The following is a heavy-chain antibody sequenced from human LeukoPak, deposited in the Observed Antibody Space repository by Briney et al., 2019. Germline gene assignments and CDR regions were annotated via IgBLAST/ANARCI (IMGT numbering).Heavy chain of an antibody. Sequence: GGSLRLSCAASGFTVSSNYMSWVRQAPGKGLEWVSSISSSSSYTYYADSVKGRFTISRDNAKNSLYLQMNSLRAEDTAVYYRAREGTVISFDYWGQGTLVTVSS. CDR2: ISSSSSYT. D-gene: IGHD4-11*01. CDR3: AREGTVISFDY. J-gene: IGHJ4*02. V-gene: IGHV3-21*01. CDR1: GFTVSSNY.